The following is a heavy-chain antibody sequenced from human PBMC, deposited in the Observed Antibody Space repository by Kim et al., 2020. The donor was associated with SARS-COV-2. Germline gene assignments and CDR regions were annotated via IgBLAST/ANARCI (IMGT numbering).Heavy chain of an antibody. CDR3: ARGYDSSGPGAETPDY. CDR2: IYYSGST. D-gene: IGHD3-22*01. Sequence: SETLSLTCTVSGGSISSSSYYWGWIRQPPGKGLEWIGSIYYSGSTYYNPSLKSRVTISVDTSKNQFSLKLSSVTAADTAVYYCARGYDSSGPGAETPDYWGQGTLVTVSS. V-gene: IGHV4-39*01. J-gene: IGHJ4*02. CDR1: GGSISSSSYY.